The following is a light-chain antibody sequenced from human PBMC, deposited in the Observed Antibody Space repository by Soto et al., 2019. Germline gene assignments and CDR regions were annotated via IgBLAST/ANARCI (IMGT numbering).Light chain of an antibody. CDR1: RDISSRD. J-gene: IGKJ2*01. CDR2: RSS. CDR3: QKYDTSPYT. V-gene: IGKV3-20*01. Sequence: EVVLTQSPGTLSLSPGERASLSCRASRDISSRDLAWYQQRPGQAPRLLIYRSSARATGIPERFSASGSGTDFTLTISRLEPEDSAVYFCQKYDTSPYTFGQGTKLEIK.